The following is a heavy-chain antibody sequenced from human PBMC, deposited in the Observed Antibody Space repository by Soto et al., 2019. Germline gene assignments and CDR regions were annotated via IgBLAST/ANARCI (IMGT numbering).Heavy chain of an antibody. D-gene: IGHD6-19*01. V-gene: IGHV1-18*01. Sequence: VASVKVSCKASGYTFTSYGISWVRQAPGQGLEWMGWISAYNGNTNYAQKLQGRVTMTTDTSTSTAYMELRSLRSDDTAVYYCARGQWIAVAGTNWFDPWGQGTLVTVSS. CDR2: ISAYNGNT. CDR1: GYTFTSYG. CDR3: ARGQWIAVAGTNWFDP. J-gene: IGHJ5*02.